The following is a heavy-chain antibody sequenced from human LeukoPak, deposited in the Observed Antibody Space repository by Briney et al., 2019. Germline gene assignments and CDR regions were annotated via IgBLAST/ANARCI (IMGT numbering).Heavy chain of an antibody. CDR1: GFTFSSYG. J-gene: IGHJ4*02. CDR3: ATSGFYGSGSLNSWDY. D-gene: IGHD3-10*01. CDR2: ISYDGSNK. V-gene: IGHV3-30*03. Sequence: GGSLRLSCAASGFTFSSYGMHWVRQAPGKGLEWVAVISYDGSNKYYADSVKGRFTISRDNSKNTLYLQMNSLRAEDTAVYYCATSGFYGSGSLNSWDYWGQGTLVTVSS.